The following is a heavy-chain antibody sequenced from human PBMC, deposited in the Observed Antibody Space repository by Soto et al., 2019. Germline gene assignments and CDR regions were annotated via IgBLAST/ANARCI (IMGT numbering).Heavy chain of an antibody. Sequence: QVQLQESGPGLVKPSETLSLTCTVSGGSISSYYLTWIRQPPGKGLEWIGYIYYNGRTNYNPSLKSRVTISLDTSKNQFSLNLSSVTAADTAVYYCARGAEWFGGRMGVWGQGTTVTVSS. CDR1: GGSISSYY. V-gene: IGHV4-59*01. CDR2: IYYNGRT. D-gene: IGHD3-10*01. CDR3: ARGAEWFGGRMGV. J-gene: IGHJ6*02.